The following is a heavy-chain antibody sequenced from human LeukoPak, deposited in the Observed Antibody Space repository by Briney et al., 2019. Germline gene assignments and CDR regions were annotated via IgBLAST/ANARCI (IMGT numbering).Heavy chain of an antibody. CDR2: IYYSGST. J-gene: IGHJ4*02. CDR3: AREKTDSSGYSFKYYSDY. Sequence: SETLSLTCTVSGGSISSYYWSWIRQPPGKGLEWIGCIYYSGSTYYNPSLKSRVTISVDTSKNQFSLKLSSVTAADTAVYYCAREKTDSSGYSFKYYSDYWGQGTLVTVSS. CDR1: GGSISSYY. D-gene: IGHD3-22*01. V-gene: IGHV4-59*12.